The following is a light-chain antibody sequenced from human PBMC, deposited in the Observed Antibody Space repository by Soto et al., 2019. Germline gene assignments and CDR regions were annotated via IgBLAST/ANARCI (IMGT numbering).Light chain of an antibody. CDR2: DVS. V-gene: IGLV2-14*01. CDR3: SSYTSRSTLEAV. CDR1: SSDVGGYNY. Sequence: QSALTQPASVSGSPGQSITISCTGTSSDVGGYNYVSWYQQHPGKAPKLMIYDVSNRPSGVSNRFSGSKSGNTASLTISGLQAEDEADYYCSSYTSRSTLEAVFGGGTQLTVL. J-gene: IGLJ7*01.